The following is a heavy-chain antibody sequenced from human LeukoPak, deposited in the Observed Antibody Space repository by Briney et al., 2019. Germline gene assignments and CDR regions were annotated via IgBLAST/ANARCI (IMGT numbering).Heavy chain of an antibody. CDR2: INHSGST. J-gene: IGHJ5*02. Sequence: SETLSLTCAVYGGSFSGYYWSWIRQPPGKGLEWIGEINHSGSTNYNPSLKSRVTISVDTSKNQFSLKLSSVTAADTAVYYCARGQVAGWFDPWGQGTLVTVSS. V-gene: IGHV4-34*01. CDR3: ARGQVAGWFDP. CDR1: GGSFSGYY.